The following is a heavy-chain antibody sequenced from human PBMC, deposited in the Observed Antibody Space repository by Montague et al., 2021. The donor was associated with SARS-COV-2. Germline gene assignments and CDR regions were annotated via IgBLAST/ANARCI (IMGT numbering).Heavy chain of an antibody. V-gene: IGHV4-4*07. CDR2: IYANGNF. J-gene: IGHJ5*02. Sequence: SETLSLTCSVSGDSITPYGDSIGGYFWSWIRQPAGKGLEWIGRIYANGNFDYNPSPNSRVSMSMDTSKQEFSMRLTSVTAADTAVHYCARDAYYFGPGRENHGPFDPWGQGILVTVSS. CDR3: ARDAYYFGPGRENHGPFDP. D-gene: IGHD2/OR15-2a*01. CDR1: GDSITPYGDSIGGYF.